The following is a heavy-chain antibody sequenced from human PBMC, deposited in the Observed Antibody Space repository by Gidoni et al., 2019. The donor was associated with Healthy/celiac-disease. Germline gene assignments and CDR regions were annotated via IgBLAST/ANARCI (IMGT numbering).Heavy chain of an antibody. Sequence: QLQLQESGPGLVKPSETLSLSCTVPGGAISSSSYYWGWIRQPPGKGLEWIGSIYYSGSTYYNPSLKSRVTISVDTSKNQFSLKLSSVTAADTAVYYCARHSVAGTSAFDIWGQGTMVTVSS. CDR2: IYYSGST. V-gene: IGHV4-39*01. D-gene: IGHD6-19*01. CDR3: ARHSVAGTSAFDI. CDR1: GGAISSSSYY. J-gene: IGHJ3*02.